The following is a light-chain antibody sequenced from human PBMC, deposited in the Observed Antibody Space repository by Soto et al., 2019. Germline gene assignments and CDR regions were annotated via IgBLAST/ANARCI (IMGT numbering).Light chain of an antibody. J-gene: IGKJ5*01. V-gene: IGKV3-11*01. CDR1: ESVSSY. CDR2: DAS. Sequence: EIVLTQSPATLSLAPGERVTLSCRASESVSSYLAWYQQKPGQAPRLLIYDASNRATGIPARFGGSGSGTDFTLTISSLEPEDFAVYYCQQRSNWPPITFGQGTRLEIK. CDR3: QQRSNWPPIT.